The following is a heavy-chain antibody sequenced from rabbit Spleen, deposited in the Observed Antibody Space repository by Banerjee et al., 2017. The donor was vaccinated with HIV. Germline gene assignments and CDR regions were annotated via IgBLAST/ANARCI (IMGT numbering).Heavy chain of an antibody. D-gene: IGHD1-1*01. CDR2: INTSTGKT. CDR1: GFSFTDKGV. V-gene: IGHV1S45*01. CDR3: ARDTSSSFSSYGMDL. Sequence: QEQLEESGGGLVKPEGSLTLTCTASGFSFTDKGVMCWVRQAPGKGLEWIGCINTSTGKTVYATWAKGRFTISKTSSTTVTLQMTRLTAADTATYFCARDTSSSFSSYGMDLWGPGTLVTVS. J-gene: IGHJ6*01.